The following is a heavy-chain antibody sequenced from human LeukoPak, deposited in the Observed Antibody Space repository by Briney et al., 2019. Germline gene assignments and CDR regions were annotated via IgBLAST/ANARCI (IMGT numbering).Heavy chain of an antibody. Sequence: GGSLRLSCAASGFTFSSYAMSWVRQAPGKGLEWVSGISGSGDNTYYADSVKGRFIISRDNSKNTLYVQVNSLGTEDTAAYYCAKGSYYDSSGSFYFDYWGQGTLVTVSS. CDR1: GFTFSSYA. D-gene: IGHD3-22*01. CDR3: AKGSYYDSSGSFYFDY. J-gene: IGHJ4*02. V-gene: IGHV3-23*01. CDR2: ISGSGDNT.